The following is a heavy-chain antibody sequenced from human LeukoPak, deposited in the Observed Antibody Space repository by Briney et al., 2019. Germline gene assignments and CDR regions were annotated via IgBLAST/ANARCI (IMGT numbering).Heavy chain of an antibody. Sequence: GGSLRLSCAASGFTFSIYGMHWVRQAPGKGLEWVAVIWYDGSNKYYADSVKGRFTISRDNSKNTLYLQMNSLRAEDTAVYYCARDGYCSSTSCSKTAYYYYYMDVWGKGTTVTVSS. J-gene: IGHJ6*03. D-gene: IGHD2-2*03. CDR1: GFTFSIYG. CDR3: ARDGYCSSTSCSKTAYYYYYMDV. CDR2: IWYDGSNK. V-gene: IGHV3-33*01.